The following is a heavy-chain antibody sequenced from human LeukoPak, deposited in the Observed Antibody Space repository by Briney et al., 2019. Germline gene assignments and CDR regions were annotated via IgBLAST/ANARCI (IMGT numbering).Heavy chain of an antibody. CDR1: GFTFTSYW. CDR2: MAQDGSEK. V-gene: IGHV3-7*05. Sequence: GGSPRLSCAASGFTFTSYWMRWVRQAPGKGLEWVATMAQDGSEKYYEDSVKGRFTISRDNAKNSLYLQMNSLRAEDTALYYCARAPTFSLGDSSGYYYWGQGTLVTVSS. D-gene: IGHD3-22*01. CDR3: ARAPTFSLGDSSGYYY. J-gene: IGHJ4*02.